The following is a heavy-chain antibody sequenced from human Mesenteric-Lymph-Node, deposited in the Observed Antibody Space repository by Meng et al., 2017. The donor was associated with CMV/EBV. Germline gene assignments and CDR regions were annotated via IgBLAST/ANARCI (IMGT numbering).Heavy chain of an antibody. D-gene: IGHD1-26*01. CDR3: TRFSGTYYRD. CDR1: GFTFRGFE. V-gene: IGHV3-48*03. J-gene: IGHJ4*02. CDR2: MTGSGNII. Sequence: GESLKISCAASGFTFRGFEMNWVRQVPGKGLEWLAYMTGSGNIITYADSLRGRFTISRDNAMNSLFLQMNSLGVEDTAIYYCTRFSGTYYRDWGQGTLVTVSS.